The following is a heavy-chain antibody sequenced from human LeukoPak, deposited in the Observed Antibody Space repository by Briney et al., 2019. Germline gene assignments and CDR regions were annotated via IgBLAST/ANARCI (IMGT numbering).Heavy chain of an antibody. Sequence: ASVKVSCKASGYTFTNYAMNWVRQAPGQRLEWMGWINAGNGNTKSSQRSQDRVTITRDTSASTAYMELNSLRSEDTAVYYRTRGIWSSHNKDYYFDYWGQGSLVTVSS. J-gene: IGHJ4*02. CDR1: GYTFTNYA. CDR3: TRGIWSSHNKDYYFDY. V-gene: IGHV1-3*01. D-gene: IGHD2-2*01. CDR2: INAGNGNT.